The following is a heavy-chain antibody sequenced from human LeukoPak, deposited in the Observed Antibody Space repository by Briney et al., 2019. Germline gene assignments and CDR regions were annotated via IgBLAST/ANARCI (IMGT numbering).Heavy chain of an antibody. D-gene: IGHD3-9*01. CDR2: ISGSGGST. J-gene: IGHJ4*02. Sequence: GGSLRLSCAASGFTFSSYAMSWVRQAPGKGLEWVSAISGSGGSTYYADSVKGRFTISRDNSKNTLYLQMNSLRAEDTAVYYCAKDLLRYFDWPIGPFDYWGQGTLVTVSS. V-gene: IGHV3-23*01. CDR1: GFTFSSYA. CDR3: AKDLLRYFDWPIGPFDY.